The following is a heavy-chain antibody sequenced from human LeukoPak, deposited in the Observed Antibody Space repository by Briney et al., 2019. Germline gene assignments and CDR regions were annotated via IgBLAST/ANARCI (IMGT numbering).Heavy chain of an antibody. CDR2: IYYSGST. CDR1: GGSISSYY. J-gene: IGHJ6*03. CDR3: ARVPPGYYYYMDV. Sequence: SETLSLTRTVSGGSISSYYWSWIRQPPGKGLEWIGYIYYSGSTNSNPSLKSRVTMPVDTSKNQCSLKVSSVTAADTAVYYCARVPPGYYYYMDVWGKGTTVTVSS. V-gene: IGHV4-59*01.